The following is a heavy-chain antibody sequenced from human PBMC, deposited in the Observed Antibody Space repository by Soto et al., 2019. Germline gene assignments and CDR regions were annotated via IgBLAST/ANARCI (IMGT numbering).Heavy chain of an antibody. V-gene: IGHV3-48*03. CDR2: ISSSGSTI. CDR1: GFTFSSYE. Sequence: GGSLRLSCASAGFTFSSYEMNWVRQAPGKGLEWVSYISSSGSTIYYADSVKGRFTISRDNAKNSLYLQMNSLRAEDTAVYYCARVHSSSWYRAFDILGQGTMV. D-gene: IGHD6-13*01. J-gene: IGHJ3*02. CDR3: ARVHSSSWYRAFDI.